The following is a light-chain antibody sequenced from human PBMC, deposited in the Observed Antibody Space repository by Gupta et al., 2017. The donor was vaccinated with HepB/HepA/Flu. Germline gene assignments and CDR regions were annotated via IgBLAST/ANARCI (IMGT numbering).Light chain of an antibody. J-gene: IGKJ2*01. CDR1: QSISNY. CDR3: QQSDSIPPT. V-gene: IGKV1-39*01. CDR2: AAS. Sequence: DIQMTQSPSSLSASVGDRVTITCRASQSISNYLNWYQQKPGKAPNLLIYAASSLESGVPSRFSGSGSGTDFTLTISSLHPEDFATYYCQQSDSIPPTFGQGTKLEIK.